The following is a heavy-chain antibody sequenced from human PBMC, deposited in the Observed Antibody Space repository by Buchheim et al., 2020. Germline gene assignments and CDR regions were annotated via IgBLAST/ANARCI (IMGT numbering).Heavy chain of an antibody. J-gene: IGHJ4*02. CDR3: VREDDSSGSFDY. CDR2: IYYSGST. CDR1: GDSISSYY. V-gene: IGHV4-59*12. Sequence: QVQLQESGPGLVKPSETLSLTCTVSGDSISSYYWSWIRQPPGKGLEWIGYIYYSGSTNYNPSLKSRVTISVDTSKNQFSLKLRSVTAANTAVYYCVREDDSSGSFDYWGQGTL. D-gene: IGHD3-22*01.